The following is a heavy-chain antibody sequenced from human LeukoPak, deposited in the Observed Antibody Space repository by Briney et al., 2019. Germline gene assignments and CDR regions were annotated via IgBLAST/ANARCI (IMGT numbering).Heavy chain of an antibody. CDR2: IYYSGST. Sequence: SETLSLTCTVSGDSISSDNYYWNWIRQHPGKGLEWIGYIYYSGSTYYNPSLKSRVTISVDTSKNQFSLKLSSVTTADTAVYYCARLVVITRTVDYWGQGTLVTVSS. CDR3: ARLVVITRTVDY. V-gene: IGHV4-31*03. J-gene: IGHJ4*02. D-gene: IGHD3-22*01. CDR1: GDSISSDNYY.